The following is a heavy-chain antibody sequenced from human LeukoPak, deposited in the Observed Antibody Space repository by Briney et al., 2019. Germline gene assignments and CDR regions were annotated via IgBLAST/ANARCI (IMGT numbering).Heavy chain of an antibody. CDR3: ARGGAYCGGDCYFGFDY. CDR1: GFTFSSYG. CDR2: ISHDGTVQ. Sequence: GGSLRLSCAASGFTFSSYGMQWVRQAPGKGLEWVAVISHDGTVQHYADSVKGRFTISRDNSDNTLYLQMNSLRDEDTAVYYCARGGAYCGGDCYFGFDYWGQGTLVTVSS. D-gene: IGHD2-21*02. V-gene: IGHV3-30*03. J-gene: IGHJ4*02.